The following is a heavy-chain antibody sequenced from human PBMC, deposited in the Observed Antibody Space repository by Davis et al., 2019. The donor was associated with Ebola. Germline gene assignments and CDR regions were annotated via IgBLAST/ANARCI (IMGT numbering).Heavy chain of an antibody. CDR2: IKQDGSEK. V-gene: IGHV3-7*01. CDR1: GFTFSSYW. CDR3: AKEMGMMYFDY. J-gene: IGHJ4*02. Sequence: GGSLRLSCAASGFTFSSYWMSWVRQAPGKGLEWVANIKQDGSEKYYADSVKGRFTISRDNSKNTLYLQMNSLRAEDTAVYYCAKEMGMMYFDYWGQGTLVTVSS. D-gene: IGHD3-16*01.